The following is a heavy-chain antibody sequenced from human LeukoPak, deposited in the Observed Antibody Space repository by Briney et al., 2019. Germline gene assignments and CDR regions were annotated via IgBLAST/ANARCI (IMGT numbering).Heavy chain of an antibody. Sequence: PGGSLRLPCAASGFTFSSYSMNWVRQAPGKGLEWVSSISSSSSYIYYADSVKGRFTISRDNAKNSLYLQMNSLRAEDTAVYYCARASGSYRKGAFDIWGQGTMVTVSS. CDR2: ISSSSSYI. V-gene: IGHV3-21*01. CDR3: ARASGSYRKGAFDI. D-gene: IGHD1-26*01. J-gene: IGHJ3*02. CDR1: GFTFSSYS.